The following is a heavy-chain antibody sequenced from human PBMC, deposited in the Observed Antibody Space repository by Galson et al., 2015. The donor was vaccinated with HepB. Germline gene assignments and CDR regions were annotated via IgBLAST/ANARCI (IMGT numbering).Heavy chain of an antibody. CDR1: GGAFIDYQ. Sequence: LSLTCAVYGGAFIDYQWTWIPQTPGKGLEWIGEIHHSGSTNYNPSLRSRVSISVDTIKKQFSLRLSSVSAADMGVYYCARGWYYNYTDVWGKGTTVIVSS. CDR2: IHHSGST. D-gene: IGHD3-10*01. J-gene: IGHJ6*03. CDR3: ARGWYYNYTDV. V-gene: IGHV4-34*01.